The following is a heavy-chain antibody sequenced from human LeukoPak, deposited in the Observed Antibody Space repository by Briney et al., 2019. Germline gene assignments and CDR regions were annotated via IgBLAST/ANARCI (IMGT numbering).Heavy chain of an antibody. J-gene: IGHJ4*02. Sequence: PGGSLRLSCAASGFTVSSNYMSWVRQAPGKGLEWVSVIYSGGSTYYADSVKGRFTISRDNSKTTLYLQMNSLRAEDTAVYYCARERFDYYGSGSYYHFDYWGQGTLVTVSS. D-gene: IGHD3-10*01. CDR1: GFTVSSNY. CDR3: ARERFDYYGSGSYYHFDY. V-gene: IGHV3-53*01. CDR2: IYSGGST.